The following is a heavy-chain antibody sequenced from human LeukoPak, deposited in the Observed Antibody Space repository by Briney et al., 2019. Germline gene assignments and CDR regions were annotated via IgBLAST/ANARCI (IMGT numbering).Heavy chain of an antibody. J-gene: IGHJ4*02. D-gene: IGHD6-6*01. Sequence: GGSLRLSCAAYEFIFSSYNMNWVRQAPGKGLEWVSSISSSSTYIYYVDSVKGRFTISRDNAKNSLYLQMNSLRAEDTAVYYCARDGYSTSSFDFWGQGTLVTVSS. CDR2: ISSSSTYI. V-gene: IGHV3-21*01. CDR3: ARDGYSTSSFDF. CDR1: EFIFSSYN.